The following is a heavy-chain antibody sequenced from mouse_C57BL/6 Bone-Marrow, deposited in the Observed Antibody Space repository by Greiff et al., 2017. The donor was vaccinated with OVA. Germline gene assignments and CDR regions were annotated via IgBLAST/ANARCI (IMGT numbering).Heavy chain of an antibody. CDR2: IRSKSNNYAT. J-gene: IGHJ3*01. Sequence: EVMLVESGGGLVQPKGSLKLSCAASGFTFNTYAMHWVRQAPGKGLEWVARIRSKSNNYATYYADSVKDRFTISRDDSQSMLYLQMNNLKTEDTAMYYCVRALTGSFAYWGQGTLVTVSA. CDR3: VRALTGSFAY. CDR1: GFTFNTYA. D-gene: IGHD4-1*01. V-gene: IGHV10-3*01.